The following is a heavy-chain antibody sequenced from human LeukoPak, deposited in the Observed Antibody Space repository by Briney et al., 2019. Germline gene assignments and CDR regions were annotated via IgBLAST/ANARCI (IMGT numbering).Heavy chain of an antibody. CDR2: IYYSGST. D-gene: IGHD5-12*01. J-gene: IGHJ4*02. Sequence: SETLSLTCTVSGGSISSYYWSWIRQPPGKGLEWIGYIYYSGSTNYNPSLKSRVTISVDTSKNQFSLKLRSVTAADTAVYYCAGGLVATFDYWGQGTLVTVSS. V-gene: IGHV4-59*12. CDR1: GGSISSYY. CDR3: AGGLVATFDY.